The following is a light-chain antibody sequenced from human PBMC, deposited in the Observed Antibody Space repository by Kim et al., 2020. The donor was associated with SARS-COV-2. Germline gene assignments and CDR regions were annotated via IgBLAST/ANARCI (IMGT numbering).Light chain of an antibody. Sequence: IQMTQSPSSLSASVGDRVTVTCRASQSISRYLNWYQQKVGEAPKLLIFTASNLQTGVPSRFSGSGSGTDFFLTISRLQVEDFATYYCQQSFSAPWTFGQGTKVDIK. CDR2: TAS. CDR3: QQSFSAPWT. J-gene: IGKJ1*01. V-gene: IGKV1-39*01. CDR1: QSISRY.